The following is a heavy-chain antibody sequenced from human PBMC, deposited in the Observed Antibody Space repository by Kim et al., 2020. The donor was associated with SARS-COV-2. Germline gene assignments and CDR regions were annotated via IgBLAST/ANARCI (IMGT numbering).Heavy chain of an antibody. D-gene: IGHD3-16*01. CDR3: ARGGLPGALDY. CDR2: MNGDGSST. CDR1: GFTFSASW. Sequence: LSLTCEASGFTFSASWMHWVRQTPGKGLVWVSQMNGDGSSTAYADSMKGRFTISRDNAKNTLYLQMNSLRVADTAVYYCARGGLPGALDYWGQGTLVTVSS. V-gene: IGHV3-74*03. J-gene: IGHJ4*02.